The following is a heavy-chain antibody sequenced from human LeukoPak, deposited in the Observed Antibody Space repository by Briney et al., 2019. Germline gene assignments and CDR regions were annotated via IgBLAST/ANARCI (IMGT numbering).Heavy chain of an antibody. V-gene: IGHV4-39*01. CDR2: IYYSGST. CDR3: ARIYYGSGSYLSSSPFDY. CDR1: GGSISSSSYY. D-gene: IGHD3-10*01. J-gene: IGHJ4*02. Sequence: SETLSLTCTVSGGSISSSSYYWGWIRQPPGKGLERIGSIYYSGSTYYNPSLKSRVTISVDTSRNQFSLKLSSVTAADTAVYYCARIYYGSGSYLSSSPFDYWGQGTLVTVSS.